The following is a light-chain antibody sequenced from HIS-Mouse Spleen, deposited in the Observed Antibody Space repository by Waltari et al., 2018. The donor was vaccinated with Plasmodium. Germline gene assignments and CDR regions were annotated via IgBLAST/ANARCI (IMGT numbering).Light chain of an antibody. CDR3: QQYNNWSFT. J-gene: IGKJ3*01. V-gene: IGKV3-15*01. CDR2: GAS. Sequence: EIVMTQSPATLSVSPGERATLSCRASQSVSSNLAWYQQKPGQAPRLLIYGASTRATGIPDRFSGRGSGTEFTLTISSLQSEDFAVYYCQQYNNWSFTFGPGTKVDIQ. CDR1: QSVSSN.